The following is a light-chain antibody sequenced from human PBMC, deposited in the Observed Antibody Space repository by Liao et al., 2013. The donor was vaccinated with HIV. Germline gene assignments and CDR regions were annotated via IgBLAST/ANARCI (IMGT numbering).Light chain of an antibody. Sequence: SYELTQPPSVSVSPGQTARITCSGDALPKQYAYWYQQKPGQAPVLVIYKDSERPSGIPERFSSSSSGNTATLTISGTQVMDEADYYCQAWDNTAHVVFGGGTKLTVL. CDR2: KDS. CDR3: QAWDNTAHVV. V-gene: IGLV3-25*02. CDR1: ALPKQY. J-gene: IGLJ2*01.